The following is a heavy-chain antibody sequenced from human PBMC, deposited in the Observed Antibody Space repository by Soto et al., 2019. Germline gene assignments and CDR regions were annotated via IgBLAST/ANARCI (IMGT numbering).Heavy chain of an antibody. J-gene: IGHJ3*02. V-gene: IGHV4-34*01. CDR3: ARGGRHDAFDI. CDR1: GGSFSGYY. CDR2: INHSGST. Sequence: XGTLSLTCAVYGGSFSGYYWSWIRQPPGKGLEWIGEINHSGSTNYNPSLKSRVTISVDTSKNQFSLKLSSVTAADTAVYYCARGGRHDAFDIWGQGTMVTVSS.